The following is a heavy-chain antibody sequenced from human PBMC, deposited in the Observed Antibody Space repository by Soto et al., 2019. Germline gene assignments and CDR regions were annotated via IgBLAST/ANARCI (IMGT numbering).Heavy chain of an antibody. J-gene: IGHJ6*02. Sequence: GGSLRLSCAASRFTFSSYAMHWVRQAPGKGLEWVAVISYDGSNKYYADSVMGRFTISRDNSKNTLYLQMNSLRAEDTAVYYCARDSGAVAGTNGMDVWGQGTTVTVSS. CDR3: ARDSGAVAGTNGMDV. D-gene: IGHD6-19*01. CDR1: RFTFSSYA. CDR2: ISYDGSNK. V-gene: IGHV3-30-3*01.